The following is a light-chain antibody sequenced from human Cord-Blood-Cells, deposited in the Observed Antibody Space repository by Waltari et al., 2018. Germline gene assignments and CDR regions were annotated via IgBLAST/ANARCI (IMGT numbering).Light chain of an antibody. CDR3: QQRSNWLT. CDR1: QSVRSY. CDR2: AAS. Sequence: IVLTQSPATLSLSPGERATLSCRTSQSVRSYLAWYQQKPGQAPRLLIYAASNRATGIPARFSGSGSGTDFTLTISSLEPEDFAVYYCQQRSNWLTFGGGTKVEIK. V-gene: IGKV3-11*01. J-gene: IGKJ4*01.